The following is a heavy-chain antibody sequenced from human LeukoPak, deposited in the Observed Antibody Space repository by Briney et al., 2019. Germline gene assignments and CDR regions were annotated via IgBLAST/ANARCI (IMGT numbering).Heavy chain of an antibody. Sequence: SETLSLTCAVSGGSISSSNWWSWVRQPPGKGLEWIGEIYHSGSTNYNPSLKSRVTISVDKSKNQFSLKLSSVTAADTAVYYCASRSFERGLAARPRFGFDYWGQGTLVTVSS. J-gene: IGHJ4*02. D-gene: IGHD6-6*01. V-gene: IGHV4-4*02. CDR2: IYHSGST. CDR3: ASRSFERGLAARPRFGFDY. CDR1: GGSISSSNW.